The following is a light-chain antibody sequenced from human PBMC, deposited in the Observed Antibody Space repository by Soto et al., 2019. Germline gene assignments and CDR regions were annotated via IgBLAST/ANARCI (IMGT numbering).Light chain of an antibody. CDR3: QQYGGSPLYT. J-gene: IGKJ2*01. V-gene: IGKV3-20*01. CDR1: QSVSSRY. CDR2: GTS. Sequence: EGVLTQSPGTLSLSPGERVTLSCRASQSVSSRYLAWYQQKPGQAPRLLIHGTSTRATGIPDRFSGRGSGRDFTLTISRLEPEDFAVYYCQQYGGSPLYTFGQGTKLEIK.